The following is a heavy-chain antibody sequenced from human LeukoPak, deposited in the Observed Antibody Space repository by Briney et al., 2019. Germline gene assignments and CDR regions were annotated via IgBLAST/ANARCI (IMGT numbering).Heavy chain of an antibody. CDR2: IYYSGST. Sequence: PSETLSLTCTVSGGSISSSSYYWGWIRQPPGKGLEWIGSIYYSGSTYYNPSLKSRVTISVDTSKNQFSLKLSSVTAADTAVYYCARHELGSSWFDYWGQGTLVTVSS. J-gene: IGHJ4*02. CDR3: ARHELGSSWFDY. V-gene: IGHV4-39*01. CDR1: GGSISSSSYY. D-gene: IGHD6-13*01.